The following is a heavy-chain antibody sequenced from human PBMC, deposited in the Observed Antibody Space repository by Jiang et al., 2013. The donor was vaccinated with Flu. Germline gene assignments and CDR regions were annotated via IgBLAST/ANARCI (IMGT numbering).Heavy chain of an antibody. D-gene: IGHD2-15*01. V-gene: IGHV4-59*01. J-gene: IGHJ4*02. CDR1: GGSISSYY. CDR2: IYYSGST. CDR3: ARGYCSGGSCYWVPDY. Sequence: GPGLVKPSETLSLTCTVSGGSISSYYWSWIRQPPGKGLEWIGYIYYSGSTNYNPSLKSRVTISVDTSKNQFSLKLSSVTAADTAVYCCARGYCSGGSCYWVPDYWGQGTLVTVSS.